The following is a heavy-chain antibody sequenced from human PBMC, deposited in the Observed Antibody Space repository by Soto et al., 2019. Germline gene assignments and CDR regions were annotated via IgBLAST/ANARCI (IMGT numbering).Heavy chain of an antibody. Sequence: PGGSLRLSCAASGFTFSSYAVHWVRKAPGKGLEWVAVISYDGSSKYYADSVKGRFTISRDNSKNTLYLQMNSLRAEDTAVYYCARDEYDFWSGRYYYGMDVWGQGTTVTVSS. V-gene: IGHV3-30-3*01. CDR2: ISYDGSSK. D-gene: IGHD3-3*01. CDR3: ARDEYDFWSGRYYYGMDV. CDR1: GFTFSSYA. J-gene: IGHJ6*02.